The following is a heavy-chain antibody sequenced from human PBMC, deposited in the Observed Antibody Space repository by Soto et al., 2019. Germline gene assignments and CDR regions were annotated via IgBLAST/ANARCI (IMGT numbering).Heavy chain of an antibody. CDR1: GYSFTTNW. CDR3: ARPTSGYCSGGSCYDTFFDS. CDR2: IYPGDSET. D-gene: IGHD2-15*01. Sequence: EVQLVQSGPEVKKSGESLKISCKGSGYSFTTNWIAWVRQMPGKGLECMGMIYPGDSETRYSPSFQGHVTISADKSISTAYLQWSSLEASDTAMYYCARPTSGYCSGGSCYDTFFDSWGQGTRVTV. V-gene: IGHV5-51*03. J-gene: IGHJ4*02.